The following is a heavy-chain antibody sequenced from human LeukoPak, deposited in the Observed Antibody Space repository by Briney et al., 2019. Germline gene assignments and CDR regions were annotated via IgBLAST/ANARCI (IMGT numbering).Heavy chain of an antibody. J-gene: IGHJ4*02. CDR2: VYNLVTT. D-gene: IGHD3-16*01. CDR3: TRHPTLTSGGNFDF. CDR1: GGSISRSNYY. V-gene: IGHV4-39*01. Sequence: SETLSLTCTVSGGSISRSNYYWGWIRQPPRKGLEWIGSVYNLVTTYHNPSLRSRVTISVDTSRNQFSLKLSSVTAADTAVYFCTRHPTLTSGGNFDFWGQGTLVTVSS.